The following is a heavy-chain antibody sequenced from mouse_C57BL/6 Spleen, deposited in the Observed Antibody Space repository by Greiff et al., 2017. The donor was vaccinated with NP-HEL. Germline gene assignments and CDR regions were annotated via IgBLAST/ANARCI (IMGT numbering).Heavy chain of an antibody. CDR2: INYDGSST. V-gene: IGHV5-16*01. D-gene: IGHD1-1*01. CDR1: GFTFSDYY. J-gene: IGHJ4*01. Sequence: EVKLVESEGGLVQPGSSMKLSCTASGFTFSDYYMAWVRQVPEKGLEWVANINYDGSSTYYLDSLKSRFIISRDNAKNILYLQMSSLKSEDTATYYCARVHYGSSYAIFYYAMDYWGQGTSVTVSS. CDR3: ARVHYGSSYAIFYYAMDY.